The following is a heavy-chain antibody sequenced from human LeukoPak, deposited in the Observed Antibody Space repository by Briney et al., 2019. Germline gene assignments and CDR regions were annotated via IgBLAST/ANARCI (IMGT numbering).Heavy chain of an antibody. J-gene: IGHJ4*02. CDR3: ARSSTNDFWSGYLS. V-gene: IGHV4-4*07. Sequence: SETLSLTCTVSGGSISSYYWSWIRQPAGKGLEWIGRIYTSGSNNYNPSLKSRVTMSVDASKNQFSLKLSSVTAADTAVYYCARSSTNDFWSGYLSWGQGTLVTVSS. CDR1: GGSISSYY. CDR2: IYTSGSN. D-gene: IGHD3-3*01.